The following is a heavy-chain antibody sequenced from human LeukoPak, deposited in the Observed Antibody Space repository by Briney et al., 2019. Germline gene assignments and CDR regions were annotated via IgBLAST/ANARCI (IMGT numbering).Heavy chain of an antibody. V-gene: IGHV6-1*01. J-gene: IGHJ3*01. CDR2: TYYRSQWKN. CDR1: GDSVSNNNYA. CDR3: AGGYAFDV. Sequence: SQTLSLTRALSGDSVSNNNYAWNWIRQSPSGGLELLGGTYYRSQWKNDYARFVMGRISVDPDTSKNQFSLHLRSVTPDDTAVYYCAGGYAFDVWGQGTMVTVSS.